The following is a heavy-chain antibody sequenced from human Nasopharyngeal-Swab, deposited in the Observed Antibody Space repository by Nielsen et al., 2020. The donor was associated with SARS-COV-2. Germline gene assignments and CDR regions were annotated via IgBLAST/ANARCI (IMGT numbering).Heavy chain of an antibody. CDR3: ARLGSFDQ. CDR1: GITFSDAW. J-gene: IGHJ4*02. CDR2: IRSRSNGGTT. V-gene: IGHV3-15*01. Sequence: GESLKISCAVSGITFSDAWMTWVRQAPGKGLEWIGRIRSRSNGGTTDYGAPLEGRFSISSDDSENTVYLQMNDLKTEDTAVYYCARLGSFDQWGQGTLVIVS.